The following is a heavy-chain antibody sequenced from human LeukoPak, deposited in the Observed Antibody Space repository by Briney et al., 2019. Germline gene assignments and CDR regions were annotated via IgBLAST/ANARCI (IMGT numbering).Heavy chain of an antibody. J-gene: IGHJ6*04. CDR3: ARLRYGSGIYEDV. CDR2: IYYSGST. D-gene: IGHD3-10*01. CDR1: GASINSYY. Sequence: SETLSLTCTVSGASINSYYWTWIRQPPGKGLEWIGHIYYSGSTNYNPSLKSRVTISVDTSKNQFSLKLSSVTAADTAVYYCARLRYGSGIYEDVWGKGTTVTVSS. V-gene: IGHV4-59*01.